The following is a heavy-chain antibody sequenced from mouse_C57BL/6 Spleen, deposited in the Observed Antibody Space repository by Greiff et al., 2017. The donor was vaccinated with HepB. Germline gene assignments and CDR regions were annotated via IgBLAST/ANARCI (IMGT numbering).Heavy chain of an antibody. CDR1: GYAFSSSW. V-gene: IGHV1-82*01. CDR3: AREGIYYGNLYAMDY. D-gene: IGHD2-1*01. CDR2: IYPGDGDT. J-gene: IGHJ4*01. Sequence: QVHVKQSGPELVKPGASVKISCKASGYAFSSSWMNWVKQRPGKGLEWIGRIYPGDGDTNYNGKFKGKATLTADKSSSTAYMQLSSLTSEDSAVYFCAREGIYYGNLYAMDYWGQGTSVTVSS.